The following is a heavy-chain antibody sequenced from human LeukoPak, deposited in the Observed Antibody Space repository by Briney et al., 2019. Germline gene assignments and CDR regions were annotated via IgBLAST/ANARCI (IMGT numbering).Heavy chain of an antibody. V-gene: IGHV1-2*06. D-gene: IGHD6-19*01. J-gene: IGHJ4*02. CDR1: GYTFIDDY. CDR2: INPKSGGT. Sequence: ASVKVSCNASGYTFIDDYMHWVRQAPGQGLEWMGRINPKSGGTSSARKFQGRVPVTRDTSISTVYMELRRLTSEDTAAYYCARSPSGWYGDYWGQGTLGTVCS. CDR3: ARSPSGWYGDY.